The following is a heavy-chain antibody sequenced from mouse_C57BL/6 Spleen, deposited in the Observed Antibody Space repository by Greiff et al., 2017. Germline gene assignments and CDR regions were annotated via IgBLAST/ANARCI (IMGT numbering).Heavy chain of an antibody. CDR2: IYPGDGDT. CDR3: ATIYDYDGEFAY. V-gene: IGHV1-82*01. J-gene: IGHJ3*01. Sequence: VQLQQSGPELVKPGASVKISCKASGYAFSSSWMNWVKQRPGKGLEWIGRIYPGDGDTNYNGKFKGKATLTADKSSSTAYMQLSSLTSEDSAVYFCATIYDYDGEFAYWGQGTLVTVSA. D-gene: IGHD2-4*01. CDR1: GYAFSSSW.